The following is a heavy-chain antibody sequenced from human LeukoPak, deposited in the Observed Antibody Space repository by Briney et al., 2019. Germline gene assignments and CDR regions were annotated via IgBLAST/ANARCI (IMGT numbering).Heavy chain of an antibody. CDR1: GFTFNDYY. V-gene: IGHV3-11*01. CDR3: ARDFEPPVLFWPSPYYNYGMDV. J-gene: IGHJ6*02. Sequence: PGGSLRLSCAASGFTFNDYYLSWVRQPPGEGLEWLSSINRGGDSMYYADSVKGRFTISRDNVKNSLYLQMNSRKAEDTAVYYCARDFEPPVLFWPSPYYNYGMDVWGQGTAVTVSS. CDR2: INRGGDSM. D-gene: IGHD3-9*01.